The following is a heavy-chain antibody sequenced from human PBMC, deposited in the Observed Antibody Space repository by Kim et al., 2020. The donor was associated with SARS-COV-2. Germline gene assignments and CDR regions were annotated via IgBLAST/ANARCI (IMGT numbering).Heavy chain of an antibody. V-gene: IGHV4-34*01. CDR2: INHSGST. CDR3: ARGVTMVRGVIITDNGDIPKCWVDP. D-gene: IGHD3-10*01. Sequence: SETLSLTCAVYGGSFSGYYWSWIRQPPGKGLEWIGEINHSGSTNYNPSLKSRVTISVDTSKNQFSLKLSSVTAADTAVYYCARGVTMVRGVIITDNGDIPKCWVDPWGQGTLVTVSS. CDR1: GGSFSGYY. J-gene: IGHJ5*02.